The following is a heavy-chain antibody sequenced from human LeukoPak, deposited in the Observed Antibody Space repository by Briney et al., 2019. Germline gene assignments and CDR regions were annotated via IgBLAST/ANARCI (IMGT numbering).Heavy chain of an antibody. CDR2: IYSGGST. D-gene: IGHD3-16*01. CDR3: ASSKYGGQFDY. Sequence: PGGSLRLSCAASGFTFSSYWMSWVRQAPGKGLEWVSVIYSGGSTYYADSVKGRFTISRDNSKNTLYLQMNSLRAEDTAVYYCASSKYGGQFDYWGQGTLVTVSS. J-gene: IGHJ4*02. V-gene: IGHV3-53*01. CDR1: GFTFSSYW.